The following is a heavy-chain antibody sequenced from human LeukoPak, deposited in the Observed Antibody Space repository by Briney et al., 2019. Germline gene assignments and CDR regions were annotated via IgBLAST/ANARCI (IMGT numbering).Heavy chain of an antibody. V-gene: IGHV4-61*02. CDR3: ARGGGIAAAGRYFDY. J-gene: IGHJ4*02. Sequence: SETLSLTCTVSGGSISSGSYYWSWIRQPAGKGLEWIGRIYTSGSTNYNPSLKSRVTISVDTSKNQFSLKLSSVTAADTAVYYCARGGGIAAAGRYFDYWGQGTLVPVSS. CDR1: GGSISSGSYY. CDR2: IYTSGST. D-gene: IGHD6-13*01.